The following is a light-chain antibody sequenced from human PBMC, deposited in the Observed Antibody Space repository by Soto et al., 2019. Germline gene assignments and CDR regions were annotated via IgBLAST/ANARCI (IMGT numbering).Light chain of an antibody. V-gene: IGKV3-15*01. CDR2: GAS. CDR1: QSVGSN. CDR3: QQYNNWPPYT. Sequence: ETVMTQSPVTLSVSPGERATLSCRASQSVGSNLAWYQQKPGQAPRLLIYGASTRATGIPARFSGSGSGTEFTLTISSLQSEDFAVYYCQQYNNWPPYTFGQGTKLEIK. J-gene: IGKJ2*01.